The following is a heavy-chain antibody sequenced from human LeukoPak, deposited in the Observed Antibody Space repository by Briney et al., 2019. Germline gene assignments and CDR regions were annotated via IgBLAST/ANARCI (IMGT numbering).Heavy chain of an antibody. Sequence: SETLSLTCTVPGTSISSSYWSWIRQPPGKGLEWIGYIYYSGSTDYNPSLKSRVTISVDTSKNQFFLKVSSVTAADTAVYYCARDSDTWYFDLWGRGTLVAVSS. D-gene: IGHD1-26*01. CDR1: GTSISSSY. CDR2: IYYSGST. J-gene: IGHJ2*01. V-gene: IGHV4-59*01. CDR3: ARDSDTWYFDL.